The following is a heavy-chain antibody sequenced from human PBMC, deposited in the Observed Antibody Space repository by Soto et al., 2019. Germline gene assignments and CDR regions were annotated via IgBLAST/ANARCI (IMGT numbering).Heavy chain of an antibody. D-gene: IGHD3-16*01. J-gene: IGHJ4*02. CDR3: VHKGGGDRILDY. CDR1: GFSLSTSGVG. V-gene: IGHV2-5*02. Sequence: QITLKESGPALVKPTQTLTLTCTFSGFSLSTSGVGVGWIRQPPGEALEWLALIYWDDYKHFSPSLESRLTIPKYTAKNRVVLTMTYMDPVDTAAYSSVHKGGGDRILDYWGQGTLVTVSS. CDR2: IYWDDYK.